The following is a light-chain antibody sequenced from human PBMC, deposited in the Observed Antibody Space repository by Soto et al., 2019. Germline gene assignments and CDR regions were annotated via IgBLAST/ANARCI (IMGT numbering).Light chain of an antibody. CDR2: DVS. CDR1: SSDVGGYNY. Sequence: QSALTQPRSVSGSPGQSVTISCTRTSSDVGGYNYVSWYQQHPGKAPKLMIYDVSKRPSGVPDRFSGSKSGNTASLTISGLEAEDEAEYSCCSCAVTYPAVFGGGTKLTVL. J-gene: IGLJ3*02. V-gene: IGLV2-11*01. CDR3: CSCAVTYPAV.